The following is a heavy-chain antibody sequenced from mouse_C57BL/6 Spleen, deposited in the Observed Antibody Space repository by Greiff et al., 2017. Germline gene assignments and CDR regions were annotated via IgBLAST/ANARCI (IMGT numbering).Heavy chain of an antibody. Sequence: QVQLQQPGAELGRPGTSVKFSCKASGYTFTSYWMHWVKQRPGQGLEWIGVIDHSDSYTNYNQKFKGKATLTVDTSSSTAYMQLSSVTSEDSAVYNCARLGDSNYDAVDCWGQGTSVTVSS. D-gene: IGHD2-5*01. CDR2: IDHSDSYT. CDR3: ARLGDSNYDAVDC. CDR1: GYTFTSYW. V-gene: IGHV1-59*01. J-gene: IGHJ4*01.